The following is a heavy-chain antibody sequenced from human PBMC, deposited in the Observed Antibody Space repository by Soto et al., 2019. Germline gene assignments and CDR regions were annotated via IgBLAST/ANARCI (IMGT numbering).Heavy chain of an antibody. Sequence: GGSLRLSCAASGFTFISYSINFFRHSPFKWLEWVSSISSSSSYIYYADSVKGRFTISRDNAKNSLYLQMNSLRAEDTAVYYCARDHFGIAAHNWFDPWGQGTLVTVSS. J-gene: IGHJ5*02. D-gene: IGHD6-6*01. CDR1: GFTFISYS. CDR3: ARDHFGIAAHNWFDP. CDR2: ISSSSSYI. V-gene: IGHV3-21*01.